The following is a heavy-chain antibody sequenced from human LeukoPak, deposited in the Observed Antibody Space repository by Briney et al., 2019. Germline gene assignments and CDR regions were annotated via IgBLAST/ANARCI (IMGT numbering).Heavy chain of an antibody. Sequence: GASVKVSCKASGGTFSSYAISWVRQAPGQGLEWMGGIIPIFGTANYAQKFQGRVTITADESTSTAYMELSSLRSEDTAVYYCARVARDRFWGYYFDYWGQGTLVTVSS. D-gene: IGHD3-16*01. CDR1: GGTFSSYA. CDR3: ARVARDRFWGYYFDY. CDR2: IIPIFGTA. J-gene: IGHJ4*02. V-gene: IGHV1-69*13.